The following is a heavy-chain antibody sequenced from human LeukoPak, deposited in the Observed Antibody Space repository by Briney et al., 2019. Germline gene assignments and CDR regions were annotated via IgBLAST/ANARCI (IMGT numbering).Heavy chain of an antibody. D-gene: IGHD6-19*01. J-gene: IGHJ4*02. CDR1: GFTVSTYY. CDR2: IYNSATT. Sequence: SGGSLRLSCAASGFTVSTYYMTWVRQAPGKGLEWVSLIYNSATTSYADSVKGRFTISRENSNNTLYLQMNSLRAEDTAFYYCARADSDWRYFDCWGQGTLVTVSS. V-gene: IGHV3-53*01. CDR3: ARADSDWRYFDC.